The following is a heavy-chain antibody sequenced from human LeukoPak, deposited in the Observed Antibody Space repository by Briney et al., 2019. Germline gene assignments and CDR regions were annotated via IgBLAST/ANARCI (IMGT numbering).Heavy chain of an antibody. J-gene: IGHJ5*02. CDR3: ARSGYSEDWFDP. V-gene: IGHV4-39*07. D-gene: IGHD3-22*01. Sequence: SETLSLTCTVSGGSISSSSYYWGWIRQPPGKGLEWIGSIYYSGSTYYNPSLKSRVTISVDTSKNQFSLKLSSVTAADTAVYYCARSGYSEDWFDPWGQGTLVTVSS. CDR1: GGSISSSSYY. CDR2: IYYSGST.